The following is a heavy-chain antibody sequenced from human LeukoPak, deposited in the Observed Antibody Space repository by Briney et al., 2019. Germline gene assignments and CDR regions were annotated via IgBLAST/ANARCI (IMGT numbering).Heavy chain of an antibody. CDR1: GGSFSAYY. J-gene: IGHJ4*02. D-gene: IGHD6-19*01. Sequence: SETLSLTCAVYGGSFSAYYWSWIRQPPGRGLEWIGEINHSGSTNYNPSLKSRVTISVDTSKNQFSLKLSSVTAADTAVYHCARGIAVAGTHFDYWGQGTLVTVSS. CDR2: INHSGST. V-gene: IGHV4-34*01. CDR3: ARGIAVAGTHFDY.